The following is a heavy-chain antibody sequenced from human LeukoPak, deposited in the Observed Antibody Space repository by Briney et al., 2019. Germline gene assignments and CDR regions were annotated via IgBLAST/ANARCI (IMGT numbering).Heavy chain of an antibody. CDR3: PRDVSHNSSWGFDN. V-gene: IGHV1-18*01. D-gene: IGHD6-13*01. Sequence: ASVKVSCKASGYTFTSSGIRWVRQARGQGLKWMGWISAYNGNTNYAQKLQGRVTMTTDTSTSTAYMELRSLRSDDTAVYYCPRDVSHNSSWGFDNWGQGALVTVSP. CDR2: ISAYNGNT. CDR1: GYTFTSSG. J-gene: IGHJ4*02.